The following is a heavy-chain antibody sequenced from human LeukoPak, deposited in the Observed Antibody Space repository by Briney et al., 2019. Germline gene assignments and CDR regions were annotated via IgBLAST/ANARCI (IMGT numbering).Heavy chain of an antibody. J-gene: IGHJ5*02. CDR3: ARDVVAVPGSDNWFDP. CDR2: TYSDGST. CDR1: GGSLSGFY. V-gene: IGHV4-59*01. Sequence: PSKTLSLTCTVSGGSLSGFYWSWIRQSPRLGLEWIGLTYSDGSTMYNPSLTSRVTISVDTSKNQISLRLTSVTAADTAIYYCARDVVAVPGSDNWFDPWGQGTLVTVSS. D-gene: IGHD6-19*01.